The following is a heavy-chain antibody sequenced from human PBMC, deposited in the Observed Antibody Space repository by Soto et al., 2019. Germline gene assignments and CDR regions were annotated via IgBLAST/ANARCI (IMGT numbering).Heavy chain of an antibody. CDR2: TYYRSKWYY. CDR3: QRREQYSGRILDY. J-gene: IGHJ4*01. CDR1: GDSVSSNSAG. V-gene: IGHV6-1*01. Sequence: SQTLSLTCAITGDSVSSNSAGWSWVRQSPSRGLEWLGRTYYRSKWYYEYAVSVRGRITINPDTSKNQYSLQLNSVTPEDTAVYFRQRREQYSGRILDYWGQGTLVTVSS. D-gene: IGHD1-26*01.